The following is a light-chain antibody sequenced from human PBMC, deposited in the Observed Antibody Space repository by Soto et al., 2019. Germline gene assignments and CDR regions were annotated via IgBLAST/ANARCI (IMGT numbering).Light chain of an antibody. CDR3: MQALQPP. J-gene: IGKJ2*01. CDR1: QSLLHSNGYNY. Sequence: DIVMTQSPLPLHVTPGEPASISCRSSQSLLHSNGYNYLDWYLQKPGQSPQLLIYLGSNMASGVTNRFSGSGSRSVLTLNISGVEGVDVGVYYCMQALQPPFGQGTKLEIK. V-gene: IGKV2-28*01. CDR2: LGS.